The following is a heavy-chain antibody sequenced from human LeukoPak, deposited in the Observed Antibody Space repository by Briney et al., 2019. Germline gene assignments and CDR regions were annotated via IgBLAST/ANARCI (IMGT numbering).Heavy chain of an antibody. Sequence: PGGSLRLSCAASGFTVSSNYMSWVRQAPGKGLEWVSVIYSGGSTYYADSVKGRFTISRDNSKNTLYLQMNSLRAEDTAVYYCARCFSYDILTGYYNGGFAFDICGQGTMVTVSS. CDR2: IYSGGST. V-gene: IGHV3-53*01. J-gene: IGHJ3*02. CDR1: GFTVSSNY. CDR3: ARCFSYDILTGYYNGGFAFDI. D-gene: IGHD3-9*01.